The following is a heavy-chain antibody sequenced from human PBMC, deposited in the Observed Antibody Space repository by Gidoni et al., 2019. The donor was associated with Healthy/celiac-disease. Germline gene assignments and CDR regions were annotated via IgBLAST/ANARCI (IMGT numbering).Heavy chain of an antibody. CDR3: ARDVGRIRLFDY. V-gene: IGHV3-11*06. CDR1: GFTFSDYY. D-gene: IGHD6-25*01. J-gene: IGHJ4*02. Sequence: QVQLVESGGGLVKPGGSLRLPCAASGFTFSDYYMSWIRQAPGKGLEWVSYISSSSSYTNYADSVKGRFTISRDNAKNSLYLQMNSLRAEDTAVYYCARDVGRIRLFDYWGQGTLVTVSS. CDR2: ISSSSSYT.